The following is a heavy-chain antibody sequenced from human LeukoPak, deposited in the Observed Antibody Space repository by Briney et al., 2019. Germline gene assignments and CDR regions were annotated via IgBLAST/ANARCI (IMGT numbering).Heavy chain of an antibody. J-gene: IGHJ4*02. V-gene: IGHV4-38-2*01. CDR2: IYHSGST. CDR3: ARGSGYSGYYFDY. D-gene: IGHD3-3*01. CDR1: GYSISSDNY. Sequence: PSETLSLTCAVSGYSISSDNYWVWIRQPPGQGLEWTGGIYHSGSTYYNPSLKSRVTMSVDTSKNQFSLKLSSVTAADTAVYYCARGSGYSGYYFDYWGQGTLVTVSS.